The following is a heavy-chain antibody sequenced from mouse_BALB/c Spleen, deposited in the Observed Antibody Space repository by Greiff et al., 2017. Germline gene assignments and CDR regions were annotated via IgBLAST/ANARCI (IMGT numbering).Heavy chain of an antibody. Sequence: EQLQQSGAELVKPGASVKLSCKASGYTFTSYWMHWVKQRPGQGLEWIGEINPSNGRTNYNEKFKSKATLTVDKSSSTAYMQLSSLTSEDSAVYYCARDYGDYFDYWGQGTTLTVSS. CDR2: INPSNGRT. J-gene: IGHJ2*01. CDR3: ARDYGDYFDY. CDR1: GYTFTSYW. D-gene: IGHD1-1*02. V-gene: IGHV1S81*02.